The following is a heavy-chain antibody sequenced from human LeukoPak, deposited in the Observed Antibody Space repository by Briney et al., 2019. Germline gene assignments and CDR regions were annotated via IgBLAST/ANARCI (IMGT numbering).Heavy chain of an antibody. D-gene: IGHD5-18*01. V-gene: IGHV3-23*01. CDR1: RFTFSSYA. CDR2: ISGSGGST. J-gene: IGHJ6*03. Sequence: PGGSLRLSCAASRFTFSSYAIHWVRQAPGKGLEWVSAISGSGGSTYYADSVKGRFTISRDNSKNTLYLQMNSLRAEDTAVYYCAKGPDTAMVDYYYMDVWGKGTTVTISS. CDR3: AKGPDTAMVDYYYMDV.